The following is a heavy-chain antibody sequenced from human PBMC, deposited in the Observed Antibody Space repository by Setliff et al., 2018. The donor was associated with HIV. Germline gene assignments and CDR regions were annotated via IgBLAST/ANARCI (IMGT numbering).Heavy chain of an antibody. CDR3: ATSTSRFFWNGFYQGGFGSRNSHSFEN. CDR2: MNPNSGAT. CDR1: GYTFTSYD. J-gene: IGHJ4*02. Sequence: ASVKVSCKASGYTFTSYDINWVRQATGQGLEWMGWMNPNSGATKYAQKFRDRVTLTGDTSISTASMELSSLKSDDTAMYYCATSTSRFFWNGFYQGGFGSRNSHSFENWGQGTLVTVSS. D-gene: IGHD3-3*01. V-gene: IGHV1-2*02.